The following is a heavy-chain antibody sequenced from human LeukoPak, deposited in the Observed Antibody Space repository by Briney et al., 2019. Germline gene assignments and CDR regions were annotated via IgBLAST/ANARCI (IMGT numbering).Heavy chain of an antibody. Sequence: PGGSLRLSCAASGFTFSDYYMSWIRQAPGKGLEGVSYIATSGSTIYYADSVQGRFTISRDNAKNSLYLQMNSLRAEDTAVYYCARALKEIVQYYFDYWGQGTLVTVSS. CDR3: ARALKEIVQYYFDY. J-gene: IGHJ4*02. CDR1: GFTFSDYY. CDR2: IATSGSTI. D-gene: IGHD2/OR15-2a*01. V-gene: IGHV3-11*01.